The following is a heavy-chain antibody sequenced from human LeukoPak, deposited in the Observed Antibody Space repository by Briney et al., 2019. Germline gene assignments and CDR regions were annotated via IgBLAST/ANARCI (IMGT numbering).Heavy chain of an antibody. Sequence: GGSLRLSCAASGFTFSSYSMNWVRQAPGKGLEWVSSISSSSSYIYYADSVKGRFTISRDNAKNSLYLQMNSLRAEDTAVYYCARGTPSLYLGVGYYMDVWGKGTTVTVSS. V-gene: IGHV3-21*01. J-gene: IGHJ6*03. CDR1: GFTFSSYS. D-gene: IGHD2-2*02. CDR2: ISSSSSYI. CDR3: ARGTPSLYLGVGYYMDV.